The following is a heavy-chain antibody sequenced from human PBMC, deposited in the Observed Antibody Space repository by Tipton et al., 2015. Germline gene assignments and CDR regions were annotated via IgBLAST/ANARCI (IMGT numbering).Heavy chain of an antibody. CDR3: AKHYSDASAWFYP. J-gene: IGHJ5*02. CDR1: GFKFTNEW. V-gene: IGHV5-51*01. D-gene: IGHD1-26*01. Sequence: QLVQSGPEVKKAGESLRISCKTSGFKFTNEWIVWVRQRPGDGMEWKGMIWPGNSETRYSPSLQGQVTISADKSITTAYLQWSGLKATDTAIYYCAKHYSDASAWFYPWGQGSLVTV. CDR2: IWPGNSET.